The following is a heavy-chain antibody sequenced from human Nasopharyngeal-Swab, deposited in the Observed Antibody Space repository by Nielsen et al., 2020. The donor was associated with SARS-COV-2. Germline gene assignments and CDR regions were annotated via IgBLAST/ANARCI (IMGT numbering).Heavy chain of an antibody. CDR1: GFTFSSYA. Sequence: GESLKISCAASGFTFSSYAMHWVRQAPGKGLEWVAVISYDGSNKYYADSVKGRFTISRDNSKNTLYLQMNSLRAEDTAVYYYARGAEVAWGQGTLVTVSS. V-gene: IGHV3-30*04. CDR3: ARGAEVA. CDR2: ISYDGSNK. J-gene: IGHJ5*02. D-gene: IGHD1-14*01.